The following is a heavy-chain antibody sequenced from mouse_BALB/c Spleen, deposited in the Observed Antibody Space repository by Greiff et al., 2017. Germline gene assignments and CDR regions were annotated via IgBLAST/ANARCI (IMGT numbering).Heavy chain of an antibody. J-gene: IGHJ2*01. CDR2: IYPGNVNT. V-gene: IGHV1S56*01. CDR1: GYTFTSYY. CDR3: ARGGYYYGTPYYFDY. Sequence: QVQLQQSGPELVKPGASVRISCKASGYTFTSYYIHWVKQRPGQGLEWIGWIYPGNVNTKYNEKFKGKATLTADKSSSTAYMQLSSLTSEDSAVYFCARGGYYYGTPYYFDYWGQGTTLTVSS. D-gene: IGHD1-1*01.